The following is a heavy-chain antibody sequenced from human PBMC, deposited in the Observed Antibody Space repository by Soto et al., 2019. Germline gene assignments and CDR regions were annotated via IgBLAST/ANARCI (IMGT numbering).Heavy chain of an antibody. Sequence: QVTLKESGPVLVKPTETLTLTCSVSGFTLSDARMAVSWIRQPPGKSLEWLAHIYSNDEKSYSTSLQRRLSISRDTSKSQVVLTMTHLDPVDTATYYCARMVRLVGATYYFDYWGQGSLVTVPS. D-gene: IGHD1-26*01. V-gene: IGHV2-26*01. CDR3: ARMVRLVGATYYFDY. CDR1: GFTLSDARMA. J-gene: IGHJ4*02. CDR2: IYSNDEK.